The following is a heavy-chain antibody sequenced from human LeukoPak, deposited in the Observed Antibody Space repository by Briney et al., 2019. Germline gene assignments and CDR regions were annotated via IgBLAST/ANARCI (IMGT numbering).Heavy chain of an antibody. CDR3: AKYRLIWLPAPVFDN. V-gene: IGHV3-73*01. CDR2: IRSNADNYAT. CDR1: GFTFSGSA. D-gene: IGHD5-24*01. J-gene: IGHJ4*02. Sequence: GGSLRLSCAASGFTFSGSAMHWVRQASGKGLEWVGRIRSNADNYATVYAASVKGRFTISRDDSKNTVYLQMNSLKTEDTAVYYCAKYRLIWLPAPVFDNWGQGTLVTVSS.